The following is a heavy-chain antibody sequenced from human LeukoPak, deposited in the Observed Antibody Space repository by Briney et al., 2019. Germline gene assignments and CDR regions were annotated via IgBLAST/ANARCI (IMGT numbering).Heavy chain of an antibody. Sequence: ASVKVSCKSSGYTFTGYYMHWVRQAPAQGLEWMGWINPNSGGTNYAHKFQGRVTMTRDTSISTAYMELSRLRSDDTAVYYCARENIAAADSGIYYYYMDVWGKGTTVTVSS. V-gene: IGHV1-2*07. CDR2: INPNSGGT. D-gene: IGHD6-13*01. CDR1: GYTFTGYY. CDR3: ARENIAAADSGIYYYYMDV. J-gene: IGHJ6*03.